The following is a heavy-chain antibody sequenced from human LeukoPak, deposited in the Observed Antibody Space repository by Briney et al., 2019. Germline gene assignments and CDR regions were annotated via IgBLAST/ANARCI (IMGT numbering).Heavy chain of an antibody. CDR1: GFTFSSYS. CDR3: ARGAYCSSTSCSMMYNWFDP. CDR2: ISSSSSTI. Sequence: PGGSLRLSCAASGFTFSSYSMNWVRQAPGKGLEWVSYISSSSSTIYYADSVKGRFTISRDNAKNSLYLQMNSLRSEDTAVYYCARGAYCSSTSCSMMYNWFDPWGQGTLVTVSS. J-gene: IGHJ5*02. D-gene: IGHD2-2*01. V-gene: IGHV3-48*01.